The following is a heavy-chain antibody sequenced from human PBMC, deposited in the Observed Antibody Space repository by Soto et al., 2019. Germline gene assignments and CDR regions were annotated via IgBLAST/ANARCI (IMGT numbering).Heavy chain of an antibody. CDR1: GGSISSYY. Sequence: SETLSLTCTVSGGSISSYYWSWIRQPPGKGLEWIGYIYYSGSTNYNPSLKSRVTTSVDTSKNQFSLKLSSVTAADTAVYYCAEAEGYSRGYLWGQGTLVTVS. V-gene: IGHV4-59*01. CDR2: IYYSGST. D-gene: IGHD3-22*01. J-gene: IGHJ4*02. CDR3: AEAEGYSRGYL.